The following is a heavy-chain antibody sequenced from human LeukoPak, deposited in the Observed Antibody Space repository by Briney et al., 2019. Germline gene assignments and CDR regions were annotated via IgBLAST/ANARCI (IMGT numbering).Heavy chain of an antibody. V-gene: IGHV4-4*02. D-gene: IGHD1-26*01. CDR1: GGSISSSNW. J-gene: IGHJ3*02. Sequence: SETLSLTCAVSGGSISSSNWWSWVRQPPGKGLEWIGEIYHSGSTNYNPSLKSRVTISVDKSKNQFSLKLSSVTAADTAVYYCARDKREPRYAFDIWGQGTMITVSS. CDR3: ARDKREPRYAFDI. CDR2: IYHSGST.